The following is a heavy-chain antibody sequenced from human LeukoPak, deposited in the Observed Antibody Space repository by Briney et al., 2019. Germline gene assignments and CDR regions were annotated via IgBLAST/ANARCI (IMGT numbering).Heavy chain of an antibody. J-gene: IGHJ3*02. V-gene: IGHV1-24*01. Sequence: ASVKVSCKVSGYTLTELSMHWVRQAPGKGLEWMGGFDPEDGETIYAQKFQGRVTMTEDTSTDTAYMELSSLRSEDTAVYYCATATYCGGDCYSNDAFDIWGQGTMVTVSS. CDR2: FDPEDGET. D-gene: IGHD2-21*02. CDR3: ATATYCGGDCYSNDAFDI. CDR1: GYTLTELS.